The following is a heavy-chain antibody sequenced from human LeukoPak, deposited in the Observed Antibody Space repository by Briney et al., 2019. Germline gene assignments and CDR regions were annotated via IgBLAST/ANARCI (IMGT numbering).Heavy chain of an antibody. V-gene: IGHV1-2*02. J-gene: IGHJ4*02. CDR2: INPNSGGT. CDR3: ERGPDYYDSSGYYFPFDY. CDR1: GYTFTGYY. Sequence: VASVKVSCKASGYTFTGYYMHWVRQAPGQGLEWMGWINPNSGGTNYAQKFQGRVTMTRDTSISTAYMELSRLRSDDTAVYYCERGPDYYDSSGYYFPFDYWGQGTLVTVSS. D-gene: IGHD3-22*01.